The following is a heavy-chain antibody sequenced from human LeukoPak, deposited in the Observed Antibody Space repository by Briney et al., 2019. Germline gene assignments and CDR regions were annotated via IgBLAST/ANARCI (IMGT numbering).Heavy chain of an antibody. CDR2: INPNSGGT. CDR3: ARVPPYCSSTSCLTFDY. D-gene: IGHD2-2*01. CDR1: GYTFTGYY. J-gene: IGHJ4*02. Sequence: ASVKVSCKASGYTFTGYYMHWVRHAPGQGLEWVGWINPNSGGTNYAQNFQGRVTMTRDTSISTAYMELSRLRSDATAVYYCARVPPYCSSTSCLTFDYWGQGTLVTVSS. V-gene: IGHV1-2*02.